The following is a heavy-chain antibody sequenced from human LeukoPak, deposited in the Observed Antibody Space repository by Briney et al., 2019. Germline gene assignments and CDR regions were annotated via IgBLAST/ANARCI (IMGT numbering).Heavy chain of an antibody. Sequence: GGSLRLSCAASGFNFSSYWMSWVRQAPGKGLEWVANIKQDGSEKYYVDSVKGRFTISRDNAKNSLYLQMNSLRAEDTAVYYCAREVSGFDPWGQGTLVTVSS. J-gene: IGHJ5*02. V-gene: IGHV3-7*01. CDR1: GFNFSSYW. D-gene: IGHD3-10*01. CDR3: AREVSGFDP. CDR2: IKQDGSEK.